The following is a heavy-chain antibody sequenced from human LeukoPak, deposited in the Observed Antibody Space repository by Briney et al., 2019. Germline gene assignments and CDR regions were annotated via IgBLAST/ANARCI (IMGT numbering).Heavy chain of an antibody. J-gene: IGHJ4*02. CDR1: GGSISTYY. Sequence: PSETLSLTCTVSGGSISTYYWSWARQPAGKGLEWIGHIYSTGSTNYNPSLKSRVSMSVDTSKNQFSLKLSSVTAADTAVYYCARGGGYSSSHRPCNYWGQGTLVTVSS. CDR2: IYSTGST. V-gene: IGHV4-4*07. D-gene: IGHD6-6*01. CDR3: ARGGGYSSSHRPCNY.